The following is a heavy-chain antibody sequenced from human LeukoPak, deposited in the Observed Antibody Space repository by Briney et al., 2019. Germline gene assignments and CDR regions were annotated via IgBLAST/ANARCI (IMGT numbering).Heavy chain of an antibody. CDR2: INPNSGGT. Sequence: ASVKVSCKASGYTFTGYYMHWVRQAPGQGLEWMGWINPNSGGTNYAQKFQGRVTMTRDTSISTAYMELSRLRSDDTAVYYCARDPAAPYYYYYYYMDVWGKGTTVTVSS. V-gene: IGHV1-2*02. D-gene: IGHD6-13*01. J-gene: IGHJ6*03. CDR1: GYTFTGYY. CDR3: ARDPAAPYYYYYYYMDV.